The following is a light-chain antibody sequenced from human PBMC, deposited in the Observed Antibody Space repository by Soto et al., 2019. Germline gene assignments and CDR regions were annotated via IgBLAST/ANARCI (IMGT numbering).Light chain of an antibody. V-gene: IGKV3-11*01. CDR3: QQRGNWPRTWA. CDR2: DAS. Sequence: EIVLTQAPVTLSLSPGEGATLSCKASQNINTNLGWYQQKPGQAPRLLIYDASLRATGIPARFTGSGSGTYFTLTINSLEPEDFAFYYCQQRGNWPRTWAFGQGTKVEVK. J-gene: IGKJ1*01. CDR1: QNINTN.